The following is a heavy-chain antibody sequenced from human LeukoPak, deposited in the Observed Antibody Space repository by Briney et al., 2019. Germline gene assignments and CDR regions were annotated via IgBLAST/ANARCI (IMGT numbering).Heavy chain of an antibody. CDR1: GGSISSSGYY. CDR2: IYISGST. Sequence: PSETLSLTCTVSGGSISSSGYYWGWIRQPAGKGLDWIGRIYISGSTNYNPSLKSRVTMSVDTSKNQFSLKLSSVTAADTAVYYCARDRGTWNDDGFDYWGQGTLVTVSS. D-gene: IGHD1-1*01. V-gene: IGHV4-61*02. J-gene: IGHJ4*02. CDR3: ARDRGTWNDDGFDY.